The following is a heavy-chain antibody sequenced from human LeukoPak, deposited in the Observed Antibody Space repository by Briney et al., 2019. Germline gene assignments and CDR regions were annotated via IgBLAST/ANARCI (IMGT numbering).Heavy chain of an antibody. CDR3: AKARRIQLWLS. CDR2: ISGSGDST. D-gene: IGHD5-18*01. Sequence: GGSLRLSCVASGFTLRSYVMNWVRQTPGKGLEWVSSISGSGDSTFYADSVKGRFSISRDNSKNTLYLQVNGLRTEDTAVYYCAKARRIQLWLSWGQGTLVTVSS. J-gene: IGHJ5*02. V-gene: IGHV3-23*01. CDR1: GFTLRSYV.